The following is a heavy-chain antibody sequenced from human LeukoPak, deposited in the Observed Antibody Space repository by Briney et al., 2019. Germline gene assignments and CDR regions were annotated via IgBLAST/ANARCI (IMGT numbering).Heavy chain of an antibody. CDR1: GGSISSYY. V-gene: IGHV4-34*01. CDR3: ARVGTYYDFWSGYYTGPKQGNWFDP. Sequence: SETLSLTCTVSGGSISSYYWSWIRQPPGKGLEWIGEINHSGSTNYNPSLKSRVTISVDTSKNQFSLKLSSVTAADTAVYYCARVGTYYDFWSGYYTGPKQGNWFDPWGQGTLVTVSS. J-gene: IGHJ5*02. D-gene: IGHD3-3*01. CDR2: INHSGST.